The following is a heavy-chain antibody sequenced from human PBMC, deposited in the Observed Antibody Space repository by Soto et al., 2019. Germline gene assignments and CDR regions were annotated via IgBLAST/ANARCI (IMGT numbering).Heavy chain of an antibody. CDR2: IDPSDSYT. CDR3: ARHSPYCTNGVCFDY. D-gene: IGHD2-8*01. J-gene: IGHJ4*02. V-gene: IGHV5-10-1*01. Sequence: PGESLKISCKGSGYSFTSYWISWVRQMPGKGLEWMGRIDPSDSYTNYSPSFQGHVTISADKSISTAYLQWSSLKASDTAMYYCARHSPYCTNGVCFDYWGQGTLVTVSS. CDR1: GYSFTSYW.